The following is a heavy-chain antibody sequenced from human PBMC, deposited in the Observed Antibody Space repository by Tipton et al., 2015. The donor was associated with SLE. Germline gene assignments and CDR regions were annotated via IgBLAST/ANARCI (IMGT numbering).Heavy chain of an antibody. CDR2: ISYDGSNK. CDR3: ARDVFWSGPTPFDY. D-gene: IGHD3-3*01. J-gene: IGHJ4*02. Sequence: SLRLSCAASGFTFSSYAMHWVRQAPGKGLEWVAVISYDGSNKYYADSVKGRFTISRDNSKNTLYLQMNSLRAEDTAVYYCARDVFWSGPTPFDYWGQGILVSVSS. CDR1: GFTFSSYA. V-gene: IGHV3-30-3*01.